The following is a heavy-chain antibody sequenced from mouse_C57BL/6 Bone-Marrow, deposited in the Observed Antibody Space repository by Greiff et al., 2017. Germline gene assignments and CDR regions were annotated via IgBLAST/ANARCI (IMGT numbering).Heavy chain of an antibody. CDR3: TRPTMMKDWDFDV. D-gene: IGHD2-3*01. V-gene: IGHV1-15*01. Sequence: HVQLQQSGAELVRPGASVTLSCKASGYTFTDYEMHWVKQTPVHGLEWIGAIDPETGGTAYNQKFKGKAILTADKSSSPAYMELRSLTSEDSAVYYSTRPTMMKDWDFDVWGTGTTGTGPS. CDR2: IDPETGGT. CDR1: GYTFTDYE. J-gene: IGHJ1*03.